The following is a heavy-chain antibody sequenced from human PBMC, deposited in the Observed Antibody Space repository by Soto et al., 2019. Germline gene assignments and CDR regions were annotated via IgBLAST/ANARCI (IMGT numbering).Heavy chain of an antibody. CDR1: GFTFSPYW. CDR2: INPDGSST. J-gene: IGHJ3*02. CDR3: ATNRNYIAFLPDI. Sequence: PGGSLRLSCAASGFTFSPYWMHWVRQAPGKGLVWVSRINPDGSSTDYADSVKGRFTISRDNAKNTLYLQMNSLRAEDTALYFCATNRNYIAFLPDIWGQGTLVTVSS. D-gene: IGHD1-7*01. V-gene: IGHV3-74*01.